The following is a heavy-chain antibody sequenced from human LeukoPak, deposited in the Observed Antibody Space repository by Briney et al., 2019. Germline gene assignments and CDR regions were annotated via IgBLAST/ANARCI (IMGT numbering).Heavy chain of an antibody. Sequence: GGSLRLSCAASGFTFSSYWMSWVRQAPGKGLEWVANIKQDGSEKYYVDSVKGRFTISRDNAKNSLCLQMNSLRAEDTAVYYCARDIALPNYYDSSGYPLDAFDIWGQGTMVTVSS. CDR1: GFTFSSYW. D-gene: IGHD3-22*01. CDR3: ARDIALPNYYDSSGYPLDAFDI. CDR2: IKQDGSEK. V-gene: IGHV3-7*01. J-gene: IGHJ3*02.